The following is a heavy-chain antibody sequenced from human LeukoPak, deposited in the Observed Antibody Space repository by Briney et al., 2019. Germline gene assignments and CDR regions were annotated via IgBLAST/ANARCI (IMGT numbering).Heavy chain of an antibody. CDR1: GFTFSSSA. Sequence: GGSLRLSCAASGFTFSSSAMSWVRQAPGKGLEWVSAIRGSGDKTYYADSVKGRFTVSRDNSKNTLYLQMNSLRVEDTAVYYCAKDRMVYGYWGQGTLVAVSS. J-gene: IGHJ4*02. CDR2: IRGSGDKT. CDR3: AKDRMVYGY. D-gene: IGHD2-8*01. V-gene: IGHV3-23*01.